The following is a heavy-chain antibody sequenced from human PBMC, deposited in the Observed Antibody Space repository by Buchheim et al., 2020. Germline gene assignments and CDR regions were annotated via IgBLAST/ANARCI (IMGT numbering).Heavy chain of an antibody. D-gene: IGHD2-2*01. CDR2: ISGSGGST. V-gene: IGHV3-23*01. Sequence: EVQLLESGGGLVQPGGSLRLSCAASGFTFSSYAMSWVRQAPGKGLEWVSAISGSGGSTYYADTVKGRFTIYRDNSKNTLYLQMNSLRAEDTAVYYCAKGQGVVVVPAAISYYYYGMDVWGQGTT. J-gene: IGHJ6*02. CDR1: GFTFSSYA. CDR3: AKGQGVVVVPAAISYYYYGMDV.